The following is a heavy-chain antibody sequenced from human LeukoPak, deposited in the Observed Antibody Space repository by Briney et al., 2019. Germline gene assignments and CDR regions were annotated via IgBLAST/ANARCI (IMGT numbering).Heavy chain of an antibody. J-gene: IGHJ4*02. V-gene: IGHV1-18*01. CDR1: GYTFTSYG. CDR3: ARGSSYINPPDY. CDR2: ISAYNGNT. Sequence: RASAKVSCKASGYTFTSYGISWVRQAPGQGLEWMGWISAYNGNTNYTQKLQGRVTMTTDTSTSTAYMELRSLRSDDTAVYYCARGSSYINPPDYWGQGTLVTVSS. D-gene: IGHD4-11*01.